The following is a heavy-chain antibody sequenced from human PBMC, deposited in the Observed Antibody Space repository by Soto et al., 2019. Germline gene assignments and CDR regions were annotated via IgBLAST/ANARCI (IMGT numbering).Heavy chain of an antibody. J-gene: IGHJ4*02. V-gene: IGHV3-53*02. Sequence: ELQLVESGGGLIQPGGSLSLSCAASGFTVTRNYMTWVRLSPGKGLECVSTIHTGGKTFYTDSVKGRFTVSRDASKNTVDLQMNTLSVEDTAVYYCATGGSKRVRGAIVEVFPLELWGRGTVVTVSS. CDR3: ATGGSKRVRGAIVEVFPLEL. D-gene: IGHD3-10*01. CDR2: IHTGGKT. CDR1: GFTVTRNY.